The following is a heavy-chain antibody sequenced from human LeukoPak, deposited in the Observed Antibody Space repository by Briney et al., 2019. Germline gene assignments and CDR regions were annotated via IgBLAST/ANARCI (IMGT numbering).Heavy chain of an antibody. CDR3: ATAGPPG. V-gene: IGHV3-11*01. CDR2: ISSGGTSI. J-gene: IGHJ4*02. Sequence: PGGSLRLSCAATGFTFRDYYMGWIRQAPGKGLEWVSYISSGGTSIHYADSVKGRFTVSRDDAKNSLYLQMNSLRAEDTAVYYCATAGPPGWGQGTLVTVSS. CDR1: GFTFRDYY.